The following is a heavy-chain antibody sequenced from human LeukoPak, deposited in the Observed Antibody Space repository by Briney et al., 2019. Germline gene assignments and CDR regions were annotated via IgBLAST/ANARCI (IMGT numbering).Heavy chain of an antibody. J-gene: IGHJ3*02. V-gene: IGHV4-59*08. CDR2: IYYSGST. CDR1: GGSICSYY. CDR3: ARLPYSRYCSSTSCYGTYAFDI. Sequence: SETLSLTCTVSGGSICSYYWSWIRQPPGKGLEWIGYIYYSGSTNYNPSLKSRVTISVDTSKNQFSLKLSSVTAADTAVYYCARLPYSRYCSSTSCYGTYAFDIWGQGTMVTVSS. D-gene: IGHD2-2*01.